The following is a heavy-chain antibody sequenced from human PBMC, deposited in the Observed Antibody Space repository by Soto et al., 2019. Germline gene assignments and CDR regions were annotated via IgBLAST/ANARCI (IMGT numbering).Heavy chain of an antibody. CDR3: ARQQNENYGGNRFDY. D-gene: IGHD4-17*01. J-gene: IGHJ4*02. Sequence: DSVKVCCKASGYTFTSYGISWVRQAPGQGLEWMGWISAYNGDTNYGQKLQGRVTMTTDTSTSTAYMELRSLRSDDTAVYYCARQQNENYGGNRFDYWGQGTLVTVSS. CDR2: ISAYNGDT. V-gene: IGHV1-18*01. CDR1: GYTFTSYG.